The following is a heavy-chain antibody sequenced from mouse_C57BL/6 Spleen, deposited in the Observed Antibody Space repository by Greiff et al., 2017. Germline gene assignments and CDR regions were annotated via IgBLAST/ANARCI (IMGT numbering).Heavy chain of an antibody. Sequence: VQLQESGPGLVAPSQSLSITCTVSGFSLTSYGVHWVRQPPGKGLEWLVVIWSDGSTTYNSALKSRLSISKDNSKCQVFLKMHSLQTDETAMVYCCGRDWGYYAMDYWGQGTSVTVSS. CDR2: IWSDGST. CDR3: CGRDWGYYAMDY. CDR1: GFSLTSYG. J-gene: IGHJ4*01. D-gene: IGHD4-1*01. V-gene: IGHV2-6*03.